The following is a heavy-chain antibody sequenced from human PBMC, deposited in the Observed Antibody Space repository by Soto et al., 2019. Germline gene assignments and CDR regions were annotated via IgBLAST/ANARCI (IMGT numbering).Heavy chain of an antibody. CDR1: GFTFSSYG. CDR3: AKEIKPVSSPWDFDY. V-gene: IGHV3-30*18. CDR2: ISYDGSLK. D-gene: IGHD1-26*01. J-gene: IGHJ4*02. Sequence: VHLVESGGGVVQPGRSLRLSCTASGFTFSSYGMSWVRQAPGKGLEWMTIISYDGSLKYYADSVKGRFTVSRDNSKNTLYLQMNSLRADDTAVYYCAKEIKPVSSPWDFDYWGQGTLVTVSS.